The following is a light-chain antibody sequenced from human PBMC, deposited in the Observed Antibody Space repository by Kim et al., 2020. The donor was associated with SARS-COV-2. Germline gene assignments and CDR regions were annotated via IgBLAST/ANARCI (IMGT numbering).Light chain of an antibody. J-gene: IGKJ2*01. Sequence: SVSVRKRVTITCRASKSISSLLDLYPQKPGKAHYVLIQKTSSLESGVPSRFCGSKSGTEFTLSVSTLQPDDFTTYYCQQYNSYPYAFGKGTKLE. CDR3: QQYNSYPYA. V-gene: IGKV1-5*03. CDR1: KSISSL. CDR2: KTS.